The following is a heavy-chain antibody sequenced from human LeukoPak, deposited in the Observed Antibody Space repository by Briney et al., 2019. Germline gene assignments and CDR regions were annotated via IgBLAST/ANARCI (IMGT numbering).Heavy chain of an antibody. CDR2: IRYDGSNK. CDR3: AKIRRDCSSTSCYAVVGYMDV. D-gene: IGHD2-2*01. V-gene: IGHV3-30*02. CDR1: GFTFSSYG. J-gene: IGHJ6*03. Sequence: GGSLRLSCAVSGFTFSSYGMHWVRQAPGKGLEWVAFIRYDGSNKYYADSVKGRFTISRDNSKNTLYLQMNSLRAEDTAVYYCAKIRRDCSSTSCYAVVGYMDVWGKGTTVTISS.